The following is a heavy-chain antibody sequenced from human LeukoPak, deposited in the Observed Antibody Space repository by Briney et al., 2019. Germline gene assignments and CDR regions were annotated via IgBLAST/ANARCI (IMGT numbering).Heavy chain of an antibody. CDR3: AKDRNYYYDSSGYYAY. J-gene: IGHJ4*02. V-gene: IGHV3-23*01. CDR2: ISDSGGST. D-gene: IGHD3-22*01. Sequence: PGGSLRLSCAASGFTFSNYAMNWVRQAPGKGLEWVSGISDSGGSTYYADSVRGRFTITRDNSETTLYLQMNSLRAEDTAVYYCAKDRNYYYDSSGYYAYWGQGTLVTVSS. CDR1: GFTFSNYA.